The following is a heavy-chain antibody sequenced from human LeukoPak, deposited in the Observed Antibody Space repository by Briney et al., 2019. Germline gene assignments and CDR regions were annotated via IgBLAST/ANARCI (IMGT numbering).Heavy chain of an antibody. D-gene: IGHD2-15*01. V-gene: IGHV4-34*01. CDR3: ARGGPRYCSGGSCYFGY. CDR2: INHSGST. Sequence: SETLSLTCAVYGGSFSGYYWSWIRQPPGKGLEWIGEINHSGSTNYNPSLKSRVAISVDTSKNQFSLKLSSVTAANTAVYYCARGGPRYCSGGSCYFGYWGQGTLVTVSS. J-gene: IGHJ4*02. CDR1: GGSFSGYY.